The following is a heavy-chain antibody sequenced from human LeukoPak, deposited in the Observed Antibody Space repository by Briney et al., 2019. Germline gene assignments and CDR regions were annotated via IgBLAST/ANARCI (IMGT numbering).Heavy chain of an antibody. V-gene: IGHV1-69*05. D-gene: IGHD6-13*01. CDR2: ILPLFGSA. CDR1: GGTFSTYV. J-gene: IGHJ5*02. CDR3: AKAAAGTPYNWFDP. Sequence: SVKVSCKASGGTFSTYVISWVRQAPGQGLEWMGGILPLFGSANYAQKFQGRVTITTDESTSTAYMELSSLRSDDTAVYYCAKAAAGTPYNWFDPWGQGTLVTVSS.